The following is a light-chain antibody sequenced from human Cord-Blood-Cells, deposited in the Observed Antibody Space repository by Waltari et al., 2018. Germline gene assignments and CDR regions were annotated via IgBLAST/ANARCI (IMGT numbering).Light chain of an antibody. CDR1: QSVISN. CDR2: GAS. CDR3: QQYNNWPSIT. J-gene: IGKJ5*01. V-gene: IGKV3-15*01. Sequence: EIVNTQSEVSLCVTPGERATHARRASQSVISNLAWYQQKPGQAPRFLIYGASPRATGIPARFSGSGSGTEFTLTISSLQYEDFAVYYCQQYNNWPSITFDQGTRLEIK.